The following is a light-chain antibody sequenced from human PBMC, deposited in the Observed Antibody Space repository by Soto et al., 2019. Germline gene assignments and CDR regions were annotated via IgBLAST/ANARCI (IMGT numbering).Light chain of an antibody. CDR3: KQYNSYPYT. Sequence: DIQMTHSPSTLSASVGGRVTITCRASQSISSWLAWYQQKPGKAPKLLIYDASSLESGVPSRFSGSGSGTEFTLTISSLQPDDFATYYCKQYNSYPYTFGQGTRLEIK. V-gene: IGKV1-5*01. CDR2: DAS. J-gene: IGKJ5*01. CDR1: QSISSW.